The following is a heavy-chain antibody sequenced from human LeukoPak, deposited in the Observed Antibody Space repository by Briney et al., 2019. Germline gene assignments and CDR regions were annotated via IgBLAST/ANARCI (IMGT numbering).Heavy chain of an antibody. CDR3: AVLWFGELLSSYRYYYMDV. J-gene: IGHJ6*03. CDR2: INPSGGST. Sequence: ASVKVSCTASGYTFTSYYMHWVRQAPGQGLEWMGIINPSGGSTSYAQEFQGRVTMTRDTSTSTVYMELSSLRSEDTAVYYCAVLWFGELLSSYRYYYMDVWGKGTMVTVSS. CDR1: GYTFTSYY. D-gene: IGHD3-10*01. V-gene: IGHV1-46*01.